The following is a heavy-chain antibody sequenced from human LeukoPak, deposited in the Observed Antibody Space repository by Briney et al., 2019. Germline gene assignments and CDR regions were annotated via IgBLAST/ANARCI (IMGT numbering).Heavy chain of an antibody. Sequence: SVTVSCKASGGTFSSYAISWVRQAPGQGLEWMGGIIPFFGTANYAQKFQGRVTITADESTSTAYMELSSLRSEDTAVYYCARAGRFGVVVPAPGYGMDVWGQGTTVTVSS. CDR2: IIPFFGTA. D-gene: IGHD2-2*01. V-gene: IGHV1-69*01. CDR3: ARAGRFGVVVPAPGYGMDV. CDR1: GGTFSSYA. J-gene: IGHJ6*02.